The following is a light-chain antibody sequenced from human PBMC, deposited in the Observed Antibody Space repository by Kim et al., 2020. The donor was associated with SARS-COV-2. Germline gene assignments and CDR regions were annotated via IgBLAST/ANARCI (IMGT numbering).Light chain of an antibody. CDR3: HQYYTTPYT. V-gene: IGKV4-1*01. J-gene: IGKJ2*01. CDR2: WAS. Sequence: DIVMTQSPDSLPVSLGGRATINCKSSQSILYSSNQKNYLAWYQQKRGQPPKLLIYWASTRQSGVPDRFSGSGSGTDFALTISSLQAEDVAVYYCHQYYTTPYTFGQGTKLEI. CDR1: QSILYSSNQKNY.